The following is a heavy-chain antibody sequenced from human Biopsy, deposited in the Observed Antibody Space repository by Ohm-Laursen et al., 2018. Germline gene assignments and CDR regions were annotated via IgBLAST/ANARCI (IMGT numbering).Heavy chain of an antibody. V-gene: IGHV1-24*01. CDR2: FDPEEGQR. D-gene: IGHD2-21*02. CDR1: GDRFTEFS. J-gene: IGHJ4*02. Sequence: ASVKVSCKVSGDRFTEFSIHWVRQAPGKGLEWMGGFDPEEGQRTYAQKFQGRLTMTEDTSADTAYVELRGLRSEDAAVYYCAADSENCGGDCYIYWGQGTQVTVSS. CDR3: AADSENCGGDCYIY.